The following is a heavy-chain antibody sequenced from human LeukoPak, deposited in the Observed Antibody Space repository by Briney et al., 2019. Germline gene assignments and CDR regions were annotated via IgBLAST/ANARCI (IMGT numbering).Heavy chain of an antibody. CDR3: ATSDCSSTSCYPDYYYYGMDV. J-gene: IGHJ6*02. V-gene: IGHV4-61*08. CDR1: GGSISSGGYY. CDR2: IYYSGST. D-gene: IGHD2-2*01. Sequence: PSETLSLTCTVSGGSISSGGYYWSWIRQPPGKGLEWIGYIYYSGSTNYNPSLKSRVTISVDTSKNQFSLKLSSVTAADTAVYYCATSDCSSTSCYPDYYYYGMDVWGQGTTVTVSS.